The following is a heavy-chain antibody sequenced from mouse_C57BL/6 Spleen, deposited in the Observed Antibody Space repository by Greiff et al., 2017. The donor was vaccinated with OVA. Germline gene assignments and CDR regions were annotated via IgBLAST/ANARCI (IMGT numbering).Heavy chain of an antibody. CDR2: ISSGSSTI. J-gene: IGHJ2*01. Sequence: EVHLVESGGGLVKPGGSLKLSCAASGFTFSDYGMHWVRQAPEKGLEWVAYISSGSSTIYYADTVKGRFTISRDNAKNTLFLQMTSLRSEDTDMYYCARGLGRMGYYYFDYWGQGTTLTVSS. CDR1: GFTFSDYG. D-gene: IGHD4-1*01. CDR3: ARGLGRMGYYYFDY. V-gene: IGHV5-17*01.